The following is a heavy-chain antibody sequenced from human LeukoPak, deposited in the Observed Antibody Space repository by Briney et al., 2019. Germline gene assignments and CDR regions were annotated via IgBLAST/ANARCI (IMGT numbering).Heavy chain of an antibody. J-gene: IGHJ4*03. CDR3: ARREGGGSSWYSLDS. Sequence: PGGSLSLSCAASGFTVSSNYMSWVRQAPGKGLEWVPVIYSGDSTYYADSVKSRFTISRDNSKNTLYLQMNSMRAEDTAAYYCARREGGGSSWYSLDSWGHGNLVTVSS. CDR1: GFTVSSNY. CDR2: IYSGDST. V-gene: IGHV3-53*01. D-gene: IGHD6-13*01.